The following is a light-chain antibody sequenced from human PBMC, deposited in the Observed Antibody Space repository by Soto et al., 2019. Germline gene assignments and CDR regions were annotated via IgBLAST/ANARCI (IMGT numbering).Light chain of an antibody. CDR2: EGS. V-gene: IGLV2-23*01. Sequence: QSVLTQPASVSGSPGQSITISCTGTSSDVGSYNLVSWYQQNPGKAPKVMIYEGSKRPSGVSNRFSGSKSGNTASLTISGLQAEDEADYYCCSYAGSSTYVFGTGTKLTV. CDR1: SSDVGSYNL. J-gene: IGLJ1*01. CDR3: CSYAGSSTYV.